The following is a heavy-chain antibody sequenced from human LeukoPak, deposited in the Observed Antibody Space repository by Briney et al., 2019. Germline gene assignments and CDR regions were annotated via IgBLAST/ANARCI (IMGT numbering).Heavy chain of an antibody. CDR1: GYTFTSYY. Sequence: ASVKVSCKASGYTFTSYYMHWVRQAPGQGLEWMGIINPSGGSTSYAQKFQGRVTMTRDTSTSTVYMELSSLRSEDTAVYYCARARELLPMGYYYMDVWGKGTTVTVSS. J-gene: IGHJ6*03. CDR3: ARARELLPMGYYYMDV. CDR2: INPSGGST. D-gene: IGHD1-26*01. V-gene: IGHV1-46*01.